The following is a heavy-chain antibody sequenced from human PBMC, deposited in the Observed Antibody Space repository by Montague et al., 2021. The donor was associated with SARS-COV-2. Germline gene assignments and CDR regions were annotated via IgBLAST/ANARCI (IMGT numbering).Heavy chain of an antibody. Sequence: SETLSLTCTVSGGSISSSSYYWGWIRQPPGKGLEWIGSIYYSGSTYYNPSLKSRVTISVDTSKNQFSLKLSSVTAADTAVYYCARHYGVVVPAAIYYYYGMDAWGQGTTVPDSS. D-gene: IGHD2-2*02. CDR1: GGSISSSSYY. V-gene: IGHV4-39*01. CDR3: ARHYGVVVPAAIYYYYGMDA. J-gene: IGHJ6*02. CDR2: IYYSGST.